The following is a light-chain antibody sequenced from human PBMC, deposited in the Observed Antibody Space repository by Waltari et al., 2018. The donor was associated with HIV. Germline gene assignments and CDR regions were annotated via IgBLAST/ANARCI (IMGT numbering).Light chain of an antibody. CDR2: DVS. CDR1: SSDSGCFKS. J-gene: IGLJ2*01. Sequence: QSALTQPASVSGSPGQSITIYCTGTSSDSGCFKSVSWYQQSPGKAPKLIIYDVSYRPSGVSNRFSGSKSGNTASLTISGLQAEDEADYYCGSSMTNVNMDVFGGGTKLTVL. CDR3: GSSMTNVNMDV. V-gene: IGLV2-14*03.